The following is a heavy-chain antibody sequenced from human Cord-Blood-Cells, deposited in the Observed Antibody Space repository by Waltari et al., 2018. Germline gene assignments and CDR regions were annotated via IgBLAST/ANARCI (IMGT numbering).Heavy chain of an antibody. CDR2: INHSGST. J-gene: IGHJ3*02. V-gene: IGHV4-34*01. Sequence: QVQLQQWGAGLLKPSETLSLTCAVYGGSFSGYYWSWIRQPPGKGLEWIGEINHSGSTNYNLSLKSRVTISVDTSKNQFSLKLSSVTGADTAVYYCATDIVGANEGVDAFDIWGQGTMVTVSS. D-gene: IGHD1-26*01. CDR3: ATDIVGANEGVDAFDI. CDR1: GGSFSGYY.